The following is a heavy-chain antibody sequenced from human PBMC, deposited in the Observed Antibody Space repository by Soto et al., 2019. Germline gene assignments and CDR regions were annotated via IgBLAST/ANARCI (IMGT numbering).Heavy chain of an antibody. CDR3: AKDLWGTIFGVVIPEC. CDR1: GFTFSSYA. J-gene: IGHJ4*02. Sequence: GGSLRLSCAASGFTFSSYAMSWVRQAPGKGLEWVSAISGSGGSTYYADSVKGRFTISRDNSKNTLYLQMNSLRAEDTAVYYCAKDLWGTIFGVVIPECWGQGTLVTVSS. D-gene: IGHD3-3*01. CDR2: ISGSGGST. V-gene: IGHV3-23*01.